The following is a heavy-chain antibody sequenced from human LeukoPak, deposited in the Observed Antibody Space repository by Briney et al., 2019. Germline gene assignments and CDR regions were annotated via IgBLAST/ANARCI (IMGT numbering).Heavy chain of an antibody. J-gene: IGHJ5*02. CDR2: IKHSGST. D-gene: IGHD1-26*01. CDR3: ARGRVGATWFDP. Sequence: AESLSLTCAVYGGSFSGYYWSWIRQPPGKGLEWIGEIKHSGSTNYNPSLKSRITISIDTSKNQFSLKVRSVTAADTAVYYCARGRVGATWFDPWGQGTLVSVS. CDR1: GGSFSGYY. V-gene: IGHV4-34*01.